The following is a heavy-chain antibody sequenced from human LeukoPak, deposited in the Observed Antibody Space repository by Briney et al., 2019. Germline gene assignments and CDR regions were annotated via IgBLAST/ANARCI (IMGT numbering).Heavy chain of an antibody. CDR3: AKEGGTGYHDY. CDR2: ISYDGSNK. V-gene: IGHV3-30*18. Sequence: GGSLRLSCAASGFTFSSYGMHWVRQAPGKGLEWVAVISYDGSNKYYADSVKGRFTISRDNSKNTLYLQMNNLRAENTAVYYCAKEGGTGYHDYWGQGTLVTVSS. J-gene: IGHJ4*02. D-gene: IGHD5-12*01. CDR1: GFTFSSYG.